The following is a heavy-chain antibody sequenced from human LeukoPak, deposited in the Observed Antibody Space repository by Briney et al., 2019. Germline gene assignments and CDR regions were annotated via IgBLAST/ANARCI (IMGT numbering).Heavy chain of an antibody. J-gene: IGHJ5*02. Sequence: GGSLRLSCAASGFTFSTYWMHWVRQAPGKGPVWVSRISPDGSGTRYADSVKGRFTISRDNARNTLYLQMNSLRAEDTAVYHCTRGYGPWGQGTLVTVSS. CDR2: ISPDGSGT. CDR1: GFTFSTYW. V-gene: IGHV3-74*01. CDR3: TRGYGP. D-gene: IGHD4-17*01.